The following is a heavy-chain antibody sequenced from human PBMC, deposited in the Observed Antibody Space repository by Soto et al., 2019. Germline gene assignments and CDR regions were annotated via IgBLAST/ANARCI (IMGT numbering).Heavy chain of an antibody. V-gene: IGHV3-64D*06. J-gene: IGHJ3*01. D-gene: IGHD2-21*02. CDR3: VKERHTAPGTDDVFDV. CDR1: GFTFSSYA. Sequence: GGSLRLSCSASGFTFSSYALHWVRQTPGKGLEYVSSISAIGDDIYYADSVMGRFTISRDNSKSTVFLQMSSLRTEDTAVYFCVKERHTAPGTDDVFDVWGQGTMVTVSS. CDR2: ISAIGDDI.